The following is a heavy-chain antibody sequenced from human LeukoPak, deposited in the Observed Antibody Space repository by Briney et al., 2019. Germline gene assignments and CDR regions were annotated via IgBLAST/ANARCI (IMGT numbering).Heavy chain of an antibody. CDR1: KFTFSNYA. D-gene: IGHD1-26*01. J-gene: IGHJ4*02. CDR2: ISSSGGSI. V-gene: IGHV3-23*01. Sequence: TGGSLRLSCTASKFTFSNYAMTWVRQAPGKGLEWVSTISSSGGSIYYSDSVKGRFTISRDNSKNTLYLQMNSLRAEDTAVYYCAKDYSGSYYYFDYWGRGTLVTVSS. CDR3: AKDYSGSYYYFDY.